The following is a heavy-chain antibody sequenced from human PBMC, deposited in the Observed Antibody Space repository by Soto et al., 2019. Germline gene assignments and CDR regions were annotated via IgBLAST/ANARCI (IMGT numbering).Heavy chain of an antibody. V-gene: IGHV3-48*01. J-gene: IGHJ1*01. D-gene: IGHD2-2*01. CDR1: GFTFSSYG. CDR2: ISSSSSII. Sequence: GLFLRDCYAASGFTFSSYGVSWVSKDPGKGLEWVSYISSSSSIIYYADSVKGRFTISRDNAKNSLYLQMNSLRAEDTAIYYCARGVPAAMSYFQYWGQGTLVTVSS. CDR3: ARGVPAAMSYFQY.